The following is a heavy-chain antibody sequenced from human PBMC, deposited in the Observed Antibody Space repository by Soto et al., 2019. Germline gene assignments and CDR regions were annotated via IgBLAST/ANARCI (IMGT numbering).Heavy chain of an antibody. CDR2: IYYSGST. V-gene: IGHV4-30-4*01. D-gene: IGHD3-22*01. J-gene: IGHJ4*02. Sequence: PSETLSLTCTVSGGSISSGDYYWSWIRQPPGKGLEWIGYIYYSGSTYYNPSLKSRVTISVDTSKNQFSLKLSSVTAADTAVYYCARVEYYYDSSGYLPFDYWGQGTLVTVSS. CDR1: GGSISSGDYY. CDR3: ARVEYYYDSSGYLPFDY.